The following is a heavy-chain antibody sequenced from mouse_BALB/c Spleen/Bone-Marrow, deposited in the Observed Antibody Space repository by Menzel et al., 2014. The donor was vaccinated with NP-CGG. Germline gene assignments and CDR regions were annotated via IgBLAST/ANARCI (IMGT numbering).Heavy chain of an antibody. J-gene: IGHJ1*01. Sequence: LQESGPELVKPGASVKISCKASGYTFTDYYINWVKPKPGQGLEWIGWIYPGSGTKYNEKFKGKATLTVDTSSSTAYMQLSSLTSEDTAVYFCARILYWYFDVWGAGTTVTVSS. CDR3: ARILYWYFDV. CDR2: IYPGSGT. CDR1: GYTFTDYY. V-gene: IGHV1-84*02.